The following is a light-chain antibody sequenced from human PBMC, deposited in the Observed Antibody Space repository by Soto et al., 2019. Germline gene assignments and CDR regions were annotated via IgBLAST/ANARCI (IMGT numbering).Light chain of an antibody. CDR3: QQYNNWPLFT. CDR1: QSVSSN. CDR2: GAS. Sequence: EIVMTQSPATLSVSPGERATLSCRASQSVSSNLAWYQQKPGQAPRLLIYGASTRATGIPARFSGSRSGTEFTLTISSLQSEDFAVYYCQQYNNWPLFTFGQGTRLESK. J-gene: IGKJ5*01. V-gene: IGKV3-15*01.